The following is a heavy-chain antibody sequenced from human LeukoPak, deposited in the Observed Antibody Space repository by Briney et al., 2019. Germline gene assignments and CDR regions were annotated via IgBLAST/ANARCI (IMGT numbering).Heavy chain of an antibody. Sequence: QPGGSLRLSCAASGFTFSTYWMNWYRQAPGKGLEWVSNINQDASEINYVDSVRGRFTISRDNAKNSLHLQMNSLRAEDTAVYYCATDRDNSDWQKRFDSWGQGTLVTVSS. CDR3: ATDRDNSDWQKRFDS. CDR1: GFTFSTYW. J-gene: IGHJ4*02. D-gene: IGHD2-21*02. V-gene: IGHV3-7*01. CDR2: INQDASEI.